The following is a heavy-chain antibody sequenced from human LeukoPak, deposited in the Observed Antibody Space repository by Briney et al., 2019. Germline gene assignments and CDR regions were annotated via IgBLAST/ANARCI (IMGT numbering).Heavy chain of an antibody. CDR1: GGSISSYY. Sequence: PSETLSLTCTVSGGSISSYYWSWIRQPPGKGLEWIGRIYTSGSTNYNPSLKSRVTISVDTSKNQFSLKLSSVTAADTAVYYCARSSIVGATPFDYWGQGTLVTVSS. D-gene: IGHD1-26*01. CDR2: IYTSGST. V-gene: IGHV4-4*07. J-gene: IGHJ4*02. CDR3: ARSSIVGATPFDY.